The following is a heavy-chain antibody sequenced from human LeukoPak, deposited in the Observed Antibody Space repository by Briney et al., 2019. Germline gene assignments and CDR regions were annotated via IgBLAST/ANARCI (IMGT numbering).Heavy chain of an antibody. J-gene: IGHJ3*02. Sequence: GGSLRLSCAASGFILSSYWMSWVRQAPGKGLEWVANIKQDGSEKYYLDSVKGRFTISRDNAKNSLYLQMSSLRAEDTAVYYCAKQDSYWDVFDIWGQGTLVTVS. D-gene: IGHD2-21*02. CDR3: AKQDSYWDVFDI. V-gene: IGHV3-7*01. CDR1: GFILSSYW. CDR2: IKQDGSEK.